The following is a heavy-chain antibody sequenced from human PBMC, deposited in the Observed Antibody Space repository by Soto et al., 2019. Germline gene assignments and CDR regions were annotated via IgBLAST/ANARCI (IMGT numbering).Heavy chain of an antibody. J-gene: IGHJ6*02. CDR3: AKGRSYYYYYGVDV. V-gene: IGHV3-23*01. CDR1: GFTFSSYS. CDR2: IRTSGGST. Sequence: PGGSLILSCASSGFTFSSYSMNWFRQAPGKGLEWDTYIRTSGGSTYYADSVKGRFTISRDNSKITLYLQMDCLRAVDTVLYYCAKGRSYYYYYGVDVWGQGTTVTVSS.